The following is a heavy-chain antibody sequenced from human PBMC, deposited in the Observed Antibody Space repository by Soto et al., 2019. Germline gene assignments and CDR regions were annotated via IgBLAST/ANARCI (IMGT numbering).Heavy chain of an antibody. J-gene: IGHJ3*02. V-gene: IGHV1-8*01. Sequence: QVQLVQSGAEVKKPGASVKVSCKASGYTFTSYDINWVRQATGQGLEWMGWMNPNSGNTGYAQKFQGRVTMTRNTSISTGYMELSSLRSEDSAVYVCARGRLWFGALDAFDIWGQGTMVTVSS. CDR1: GYTFTSYD. D-gene: IGHD3-10*01. CDR3: ARGRLWFGALDAFDI. CDR2: MNPNSGNT.